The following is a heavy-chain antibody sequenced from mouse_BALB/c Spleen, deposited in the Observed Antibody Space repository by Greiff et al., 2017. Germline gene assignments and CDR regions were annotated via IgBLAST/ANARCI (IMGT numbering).Heavy chain of an antibody. CDR1: GYAFTNYL. CDR2: INPGSGGT. D-gene: IGHD1-1*01. Sequence: VHLVESGAELVRPGTSVKVSCKASGYAFTNYLIEWVKQRPGQGLEWIGVINPGSGGTNYNEKFKGKATLTADKSSSTAYMQLSSLTSDDSAVYFCARDTTGPYWGQGTTLTVSS. CDR3: ARDTTGPY. J-gene: IGHJ2*01. V-gene: IGHV1-54*01.